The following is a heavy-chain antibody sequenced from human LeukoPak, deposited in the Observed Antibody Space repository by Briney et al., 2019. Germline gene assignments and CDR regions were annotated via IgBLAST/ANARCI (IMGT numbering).Heavy chain of an antibody. J-gene: IGHJ3*01. CDR2: IKEDGSEK. Sequence: GGSLSLSCAPSGFTISSYWMTWARKAPGKGLEWVANIKEDGSEKYYVDSVKGRFTISRDNAKNSLSLQMSSLRAEDTAVYYCARDRSPSLWGQGTMVSVAP. V-gene: IGHV3-7*03. CDR3: ARDRSPSL. CDR1: GFTISSYW.